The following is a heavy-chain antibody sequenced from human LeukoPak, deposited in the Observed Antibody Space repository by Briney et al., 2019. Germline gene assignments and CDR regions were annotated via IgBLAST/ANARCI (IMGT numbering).Heavy chain of an antibody. CDR2: INHSGST. J-gene: IGHJ4*02. D-gene: IGHD2-2*02. Sequence: SETLSLTCTVSGGSISSSSYYWGWIRQPPGKGLEWIGEINHSGSTNYNPSLKSRVTISVDTSKNQFSLKLNSVTAADTAVYYCACRYFCSSTSCYTFDYWGQGTLVTVSS. CDR3: ACRYFCSSTSCYTFDY. CDR1: GGSISSSSYY. V-gene: IGHV4-39*07.